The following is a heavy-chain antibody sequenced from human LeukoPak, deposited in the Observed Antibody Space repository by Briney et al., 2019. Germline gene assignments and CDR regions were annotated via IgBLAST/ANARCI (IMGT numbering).Heavy chain of an antibody. CDR3: ARRRYDILTGYHHYFDY. Sequence: GEALQISCKGAGCRFTSYWIGGGRQMRGKGLEGMGSYPGDYDTRCTPAFQGQDTISADKSISTAYLQWSSLKASDTAMYYCARRRYDILTGYHHYFDYWGQGTLVTVSS. CDR1: GCRFTSYW. J-gene: IGHJ4*02. CDR2: YPGDYDT. D-gene: IGHD3-9*01. V-gene: IGHV5-51*01.